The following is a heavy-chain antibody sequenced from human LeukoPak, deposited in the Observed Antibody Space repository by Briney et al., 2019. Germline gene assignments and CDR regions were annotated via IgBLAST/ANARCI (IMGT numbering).Heavy chain of an antibody. D-gene: IGHD6-13*01. J-gene: IGHJ4*02. Sequence: GGSLRLSCAASGFTFGNYGMSWVRQAPGKGLEWVSSISSSSSYIYYADSVKGRFTISRDNAKNSLYLQMNSLRAEDTAVYYCARRSSWYGVDWGYFDYWGQGTLVTVSS. V-gene: IGHV3-21*01. CDR3: ARRSSWYGVDWGYFDY. CDR1: GFTFGNYG. CDR2: ISSSSSYI.